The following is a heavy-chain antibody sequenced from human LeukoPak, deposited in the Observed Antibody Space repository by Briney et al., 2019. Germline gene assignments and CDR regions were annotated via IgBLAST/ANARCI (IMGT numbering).Heavy chain of an antibody. CDR3: ARGWNYAFRFXD. D-gene: IGHD1-7*01. V-gene: IGHV3-7*01. Sequence: GGSLRLSCAASGFTFSDYWMTWVRQAPGKGLEWVAHIKQDGSERYYGDSVKGRLTISRDNANNLVHLQMNSLGAEDTAVYYCARGWNYAFRFXDWGQGTLVTVSS. J-gene: IGHJ4*02. CDR2: IKQDGSER. CDR1: GFTFSDYW.